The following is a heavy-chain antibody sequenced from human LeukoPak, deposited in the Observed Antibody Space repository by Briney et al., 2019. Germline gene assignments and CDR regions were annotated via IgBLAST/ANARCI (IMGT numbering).Heavy chain of an antibody. D-gene: IGHD3-10*01. CDR1: GFIFSNYA. CDR3: ARTPVTVIRGVIEDGMDV. CDR2: VNGSGDTT. Sequence: PGGSLRLSCAASGFIFSNYAMSWVRQAPGKGPEWVSAVNGSGDTTYYADSVKGRFTISRDNSKNTMYLEMNSLRAEDTAVYYCARTPVTVIRGVIEDGMDVWGQGTTVTVSS. V-gene: IGHV3-23*01. J-gene: IGHJ6*02.